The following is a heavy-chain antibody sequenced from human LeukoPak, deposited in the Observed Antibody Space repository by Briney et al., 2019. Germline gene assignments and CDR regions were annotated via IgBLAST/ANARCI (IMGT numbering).Heavy chain of an antibody. CDR3: ARESVGDDFSWFDP. CDR2: ISSSGSTI. Sequence: GGSLRLSCAACGFTFSDYYMSWIRQAPGKGLEWVSYISSSGSTIYYADSVKGRFTISRDNAKNSLYLQMNSLRAEDTAVYYCARESVGDDFSWFDPWGQGTLVTVSS. V-gene: IGHV3-11*01. CDR1: GFTFSDYY. J-gene: IGHJ5*02. D-gene: IGHD3-16*01.